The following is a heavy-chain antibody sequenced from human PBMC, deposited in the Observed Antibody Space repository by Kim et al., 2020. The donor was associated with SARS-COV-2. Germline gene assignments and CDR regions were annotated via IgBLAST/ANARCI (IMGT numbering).Heavy chain of an antibody. Sequence: SETLTLTCTVSGGSISSSSYYWGWIRQPPGKGLEWIGSIYYSGSTYYNPSLKSRVTITVDTYKNQFSLKLSAVTAADTAVYYCARHRSSGEDYWGQGTLVTVSS. CDR3: ARHRSSGEDY. D-gene: IGHD3-16*01. CDR2: IYYSGST. J-gene: IGHJ4*02. CDR1: GGSISSSSYY. V-gene: IGHV4-39*01.